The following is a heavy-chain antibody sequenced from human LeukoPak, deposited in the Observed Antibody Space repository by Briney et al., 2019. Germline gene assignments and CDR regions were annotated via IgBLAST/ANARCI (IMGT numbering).Heavy chain of an antibody. D-gene: IGHD3-22*01. V-gene: IGHV3-48*02. Sequence: PGGSLRLSCAASGFTFSSYSMNWVRQAPGKGLEWVSCISGSSSTTYYADSVKGRFTISRDNAKNSLYMQMNSLRDEDTAVYYCARDQDYYDSSGSDYWSQGTLVTVSS. CDR1: GFTFSSYS. CDR2: ISGSSSTT. CDR3: ARDQDYYDSSGSDY. J-gene: IGHJ4*02.